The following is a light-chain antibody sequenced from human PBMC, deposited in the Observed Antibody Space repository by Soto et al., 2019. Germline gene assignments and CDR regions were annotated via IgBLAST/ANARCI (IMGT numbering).Light chain of an antibody. CDR3: SSYAGSHNYV. CDR2: DVT. J-gene: IGLJ1*01. CDR1: SSDVGGYSY. Sequence: QSALTQPASVSGSPGQSITISCTGTSSDVGGYSYVSWFQQHPGKVPKLMIYDVTNRPSGVSNRFSASKSGNTAFLTISGLQAEDEADYYCSSYAGSHNYVFGSGTKLTVL. V-gene: IGLV2-14*01.